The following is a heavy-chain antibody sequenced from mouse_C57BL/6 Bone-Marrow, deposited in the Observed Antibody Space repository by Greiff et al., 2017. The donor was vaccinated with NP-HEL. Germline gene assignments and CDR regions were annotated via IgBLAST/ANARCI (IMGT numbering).Heavy chain of an antibody. J-gene: IGHJ2*01. V-gene: IGHV1-55*01. CDR1: GYTFTSYW. Sequence: VQLQQPGAELVKPGASVKMSCKASGYTFTSYWITWVKQRPGQGLEWIGDIYPGSGSTNYNEKFKSKATLTVDTSSSTAYMQLSSLTSEDSAVYYCARSNYYYGSREDYWGQGTTLTVSS. CDR2: IYPGSGST. CDR3: ARSNYYYGSREDY. D-gene: IGHD1-1*01.